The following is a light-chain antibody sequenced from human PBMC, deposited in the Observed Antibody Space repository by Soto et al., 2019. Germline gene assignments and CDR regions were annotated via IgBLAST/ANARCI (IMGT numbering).Light chain of an antibody. CDR1: QSVSSSY. CDR3: QQSHNWPRT. J-gene: IGKJ1*01. CDR2: EAS. Sequence: EIVLAESPGTLSLSPGEIATLSCRASQSVSSSYLAWYQQKPGQAPRLLISEASNRAAGIPARFSGSGSGTDFTLTISSLEPEDFAVYYCQQSHNWPRTFGQGTKVDIK. V-gene: IGKV3D-20*02.